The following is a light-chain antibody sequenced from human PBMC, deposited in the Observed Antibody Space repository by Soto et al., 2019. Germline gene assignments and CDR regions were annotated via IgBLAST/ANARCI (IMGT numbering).Light chain of an antibody. CDR3: PNYNCAPFT. V-gene: IGKV1-27*01. J-gene: IGKJ3*01. CDR1: QEISNF. Sequence: DIQMTQSPSSLSASIGDRVTITCRASQEISNFLAWYQQKPEKVPKVLIYAASTLQSGVPSRFSGSGSGTDFTLTIGSLRPEDVETGYGPNYNCAPFTSGLGTKVLIK. CDR2: AAS.